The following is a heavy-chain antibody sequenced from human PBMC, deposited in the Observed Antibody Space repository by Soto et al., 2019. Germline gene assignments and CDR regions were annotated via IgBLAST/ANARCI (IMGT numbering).Heavy chain of an antibody. CDR1: GGTFSSYA. Sequence: ASVKVSCKASGGTFSSYAISWVRQAPGQGLEWMGGIIPIFGTANYAQKFQGRVTITADESTSTAYMELSSLRSEDTAVYYCARDSAPGYYYYGMDVWGQGTTVTVSS. CDR3: ARDSAPGYYYYGMDV. CDR2: IIPIFGTA. V-gene: IGHV1-69*13. J-gene: IGHJ6*02.